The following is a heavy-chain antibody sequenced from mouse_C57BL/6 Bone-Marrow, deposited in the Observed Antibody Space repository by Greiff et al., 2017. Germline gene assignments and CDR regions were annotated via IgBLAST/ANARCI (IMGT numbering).Heavy chain of an antibody. V-gene: IGHV14-2*01. CDR3: TRSLIYYGTNY. CDR2: IDPEDGET. D-gene: IGHD1-1*01. J-gene: IGHJ2*01. CDR1: GFNIKDYY. Sequence: VQLQQSGAELVKPGASVKLSCTASGFNIKDYYIHWVKPRTEQGLEWIGRIDPEDGETKYAPKFQDKATITADTSSNTAYLQRSILTSEDTAVYYCTRSLIYYGTNYWGQGTTLTVSS.